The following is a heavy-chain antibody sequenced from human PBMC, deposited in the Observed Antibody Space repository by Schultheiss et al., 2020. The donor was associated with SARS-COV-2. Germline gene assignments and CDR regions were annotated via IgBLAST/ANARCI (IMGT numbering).Heavy chain of an antibody. CDR2: IIPIFGTA. CDR3: ARELYCSGGSCFGYYYYGMDV. J-gene: IGHJ6*02. CDR1: GGTFSSYA. D-gene: IGHD2-15*01. V-gene: IGHV1-69*06. Sequence: GGSLRLSCKASGGTFSSYAISWVRQAPGQGLEWMGGIIPIFGTANYAQKFQGRVTITADKSTSTAYMELSSLRSDDTAVYYCARELYCSGGSCFGYYYYGMDVWGQGTTVTVSS.